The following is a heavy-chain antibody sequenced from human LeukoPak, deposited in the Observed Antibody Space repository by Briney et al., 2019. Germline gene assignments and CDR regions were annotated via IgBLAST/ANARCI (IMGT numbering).Heavy chain of an antibody. D-gene: IGHD5-24*01. J-gene: IGHJ4*02. Sequence: GGSLRLSCAAPGFGFSSYGMHWVRQAPGKGLEWVSVIYSGGSTYYADSVKGRFTISRDNSKNTLYLQMNSLRAEDTAVYYCARDIDGLGFFDYWGQGTLVTVSS. V-gene: IGHV3-53*01. CDR3: ARDIDGLGFFDY. CDR1: GFGFSSYG. CDR2: IYSGGST.